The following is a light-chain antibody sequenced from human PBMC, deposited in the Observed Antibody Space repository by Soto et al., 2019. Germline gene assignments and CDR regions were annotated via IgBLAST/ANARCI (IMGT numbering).Light chain of an antibody. CDR2: DVS. CDR1: SSDVGGYNY. Sequence: QSALTQPASVSGSPGQSITISCTGTSSDVGGYNYVSWYQQHPAKAPKLMIYDVSNRPSGVSNRFSGSKSGNTASLTISGLQAEDEADYYCSSSRVVFGGGTKLTVL. CDR3: SSSRVV. J-gene: IGLJ2*01. V-gene: IGLV2-14*01.